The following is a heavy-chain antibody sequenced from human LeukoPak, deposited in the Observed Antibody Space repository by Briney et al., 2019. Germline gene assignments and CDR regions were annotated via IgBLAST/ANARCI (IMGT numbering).Heavy chain of an antibody. CDR3: ATLTGDSSEDWFDP. CDR2: ISSSSSYI. J-gene: IGHJ5*02. V-gene: IGHV3-21*01. Sequence: RPGGSLRLSCAASGFTFSSYSMNWVRHAPGKGLEWVSSISSSSSYIYYADSVKGRFTISRDNAKNSLYLQMTSLRAEDTAVYYCATLTGDSSEDWFDPWGQGTLVTVSS. CDR1: GFTFSSYS. D-gene: IGHD6-25*01.